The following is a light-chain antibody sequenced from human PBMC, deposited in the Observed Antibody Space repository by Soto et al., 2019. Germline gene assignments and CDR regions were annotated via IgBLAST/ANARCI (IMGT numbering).Light chain of an antibody. CDR3: PQYGSSTQT. CDR1: QSVSRSY. CDR2: GAS. Sequence: EIVFTQSPGNLYLSPGERATLACRASQSVSRSYLAWYQQTIGQAPRLLIYGASSRETGIPDRCSCSGAGTAFTRTISRLEPEDFEVYYCPQYGSSTQTFCQGTKV. V-gene: IGKV3-20*01. J-gene: IGKJ1*01.